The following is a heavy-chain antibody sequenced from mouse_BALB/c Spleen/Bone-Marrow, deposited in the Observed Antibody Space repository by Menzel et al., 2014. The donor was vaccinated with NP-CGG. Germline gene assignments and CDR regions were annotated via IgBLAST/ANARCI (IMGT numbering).Heavy chain of an antibody. Sequence: EVQLVESGAALVKPGPSVKLSCTAYDFTLPDTYMHWVKQRPAQGLEWIGRIDPANGNTKYDPKFQGKATITADTSSNTAHLQLSSLTSEYAAAYYCARWQYYAMDYWGQGSSVTGAS. CDR1: DFTLPDTY. J-gene: IGHJ4*01. CDR2: IDPANGNT. V-gene: IGHV14-3*02. CDR3: ARWQYYAMDY. D-gene: IGHD6-1*01.